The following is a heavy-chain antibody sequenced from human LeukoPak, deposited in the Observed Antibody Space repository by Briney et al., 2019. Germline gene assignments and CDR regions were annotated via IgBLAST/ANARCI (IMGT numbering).Heavy chain of an antibody. CDR1: GFTFSSYG. D-gene: IGHD6-13*01. V-gene: IGHV3-30*18. CDR2: ISYDGSNK. CDR3: AKDQQLSTYYFDY. Sequence: PGGSLRLSCAASGFTFSSYGTHWVRQAPGKGLEWVAVISYDGSNKYYADSVKGRFTISRDNSKNTLYLQMNSLRAEDTAVYYCAKDQQLSTYYFDYWGQGTLVTVSS. J-gene: IGHJ4*02.